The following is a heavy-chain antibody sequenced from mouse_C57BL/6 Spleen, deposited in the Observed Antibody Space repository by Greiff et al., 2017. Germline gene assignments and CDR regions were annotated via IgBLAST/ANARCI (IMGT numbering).Heavy chain of an antibody. CDR3: AGDYYGDWYFDV. CDR1: GFTFSDYG. V-gene: IGHV5-17*01. J-gene: IGHJ1*03. Sequence: EVKVVESGGGLVKPGGSLKLSCAASGFTFSDYGMHWVRQAPEKGLEWVAYISSGSSTIYYADTVKGRFTISRDNAKNTLFLQMTSLRSEDTAMYYCAGDYYGDWYFDVWGTGTTVTVSS. D-gene: IGHD1-2*01. CDR2: ISSGSSTI.